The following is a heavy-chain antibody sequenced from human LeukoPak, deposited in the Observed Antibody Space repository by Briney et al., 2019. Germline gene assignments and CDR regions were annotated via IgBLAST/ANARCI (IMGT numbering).Heavy chain of an antibody. CDR1: GFTFSDYY. CDR3: VRDQDTAAGGRFGKWFDP. V-gene: IGHV3-11*01. Sequence: GGSLRLSCAASGFTFSDYYMSWIRQAPGKGLEWISYISSSGRTTYYADPVKGRFTISRDNARKSLYLQMNSLRAEDTAVYYCVRDQDTAAGGRFGKWFDPSGQGTLVTVSS. CDR2: ISSSGRTT. J-gene: IGHJ5*02. D-gene: IGHD6-13*01.